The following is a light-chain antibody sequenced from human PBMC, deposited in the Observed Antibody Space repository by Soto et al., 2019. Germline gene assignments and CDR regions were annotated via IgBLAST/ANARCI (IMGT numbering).Light chain of an antibody. J-gene: IGKJ5*01. V-gene: IGKV1-39*01. CDR3: HQSFGSPFT. CDR1: RTFTKF. CDR2: SSS. Sequence: DIQMTQSPSSLSASVGDRVTITCRASRTFTKFLNWYHQKPGKAPNLLIYSSSNLESGVPTRFSGTGSGTDFALTISSLQPEDFGTYYCHQSFGSPFTFGQGTRVDIK.